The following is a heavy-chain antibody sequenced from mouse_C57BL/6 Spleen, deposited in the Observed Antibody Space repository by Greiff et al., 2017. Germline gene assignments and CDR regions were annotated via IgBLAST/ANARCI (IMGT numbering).Heavy chain of an antibody. CDR1: GYTFTSYW. V-gene: IGHV1-64*01. CDR2: IHPNSGST. D-gene: IGHD2-4*01. J-gene: IGHJ3*01. CDR3: ARGDYDGEALFAY. Sequence: QVQLQQPGAELVKPGASVKLSCKASGYTFTSYWMHWVKQRPGQGLEWIGMIHPNSGSTNYNEKFKSKATLTVDKSSSTAYMQLSSLTSEDSAVYYCARGDYDGEALFAYWGQGTLVTVSA.